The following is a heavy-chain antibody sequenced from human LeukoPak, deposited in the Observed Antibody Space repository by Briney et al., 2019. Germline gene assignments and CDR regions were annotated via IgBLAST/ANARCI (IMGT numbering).Heavy chain of an antibody. J-gene: IGHJ1*01. CDR2: IYYSGST. CDR3: AMEVGYCSSTSCYLSAEYFQH. CDR1: GYSISSSNW. Sequence: PSETLSLTCAVSGYSISSSNWWGWIRQPPGKGLEWIGYIYYSGSTYYNPSLKSRVTMSVDTSNNQFSLKLSSVTAADTAVYYCAMEVGYCSSTSCYLSAEYFQHWGQGTLVTVSS. D-gene: IGHD2-2*01. V-gene: IGHV4-28*01.